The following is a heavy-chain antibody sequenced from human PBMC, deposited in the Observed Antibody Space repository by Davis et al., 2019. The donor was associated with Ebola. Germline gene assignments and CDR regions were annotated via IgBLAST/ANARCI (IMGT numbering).Heavy chain of an antibody. CDR1: GGSVSSGSYY. CDR2: IYYSGST. J-gene: IGHJ6*04. D-gene: IGHD3-22*01. CDR3: ARGSRITMIVVSRLGGMDV. V-gene: IGHV4-61*01. Sequence: MPSETLSLTCTVSGGSVSSGSYYWSWNRQPPGKGLEWIGYIYYSGSTNYNPSLKSRVTISVDTSKNQFSLKLSSVTAADTAVYYCARGSRITMIVVSRLGGMDVWGKGTTVTVSS.